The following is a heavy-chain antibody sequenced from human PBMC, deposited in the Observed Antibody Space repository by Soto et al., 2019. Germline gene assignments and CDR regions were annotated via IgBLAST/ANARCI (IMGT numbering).Heavy chain of an antibody. CDR1: GFTFSSYA. CDR2: ISYDGSNK. CDR3: ARDRERRYRSGWYLGRKNYYYYGMDV. V-gene: IGHV3-30-3*01. J-gene: IGHJ6*02. D-gene: IGHD6-19*01. Sequence: QVQLVESGGGVVQPGRSLRLSCAASGFTFSSYAMHWVRQAPGKGLEWVAVISYDGSNKYYADSVKGRFTISRDNSKNTLYLQMNSLRAEDTAVYYCARDRERRYRSGWYLGRKNYYYYGMDVWGQGTTVTVSS.